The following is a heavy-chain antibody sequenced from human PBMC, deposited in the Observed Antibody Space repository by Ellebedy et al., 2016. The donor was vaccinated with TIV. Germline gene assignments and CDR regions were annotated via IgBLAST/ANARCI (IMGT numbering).Heavy chain of an antibody. J-gene: IGHJ5*02. CDR3: ARDRPRAVVVAATGIGGWFDP. D-gene: IGHD2-15*01. V-gene: IGHV3-11*01. CDR2: ISSSGSTI. CDR1: GFTFSDYY. Sequence: GESLKISCAASGFTFSDYYMSWIRQAPGKGLEWVSYISSSGSTIYYSDSVKGRFTISRDNAKNSLYLQMNSLRAEDTAVYYCARDRPRAVVVAATGIGGWFDPWGQGTLVTVS.